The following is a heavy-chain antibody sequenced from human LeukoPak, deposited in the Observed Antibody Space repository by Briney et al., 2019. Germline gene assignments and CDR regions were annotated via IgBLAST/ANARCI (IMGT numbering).Heavy chain of an antibody. Sequence: GGSLRLSCAASGFTFSSYAMHWVRQAPGKGLEWVAVISYDGSNKYYADSVKGRFTISRDNSKNTLYLQMNSLRAEDTAVYYCARGFASMIVVVIPCFDYWGQGTLVTVSS. CDR1: GFTFSSYA. J-gene: IGHJ4*02. D-gene: IGHD3-22*01. CDR3: ARGFASMIVVVIPCFDY. CDR2: ISYDGSNK. V-gene: IGHV3-30-3*01.